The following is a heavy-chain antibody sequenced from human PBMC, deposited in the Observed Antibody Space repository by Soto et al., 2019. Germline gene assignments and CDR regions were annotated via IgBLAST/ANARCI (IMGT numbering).Heavy chain of an antibody. CDR3: ARVIGACTGGPCYIDY. CDR1: GFTLSGYG. Sequence: QVQLVESGGGVVQPGRSLRLSCATSGFTLSGYGMHWVRQAPGKGLEWVAILWYDGSNEYYADSVKGRFTISKDNSRRTLYLQMNSLKAEDTATYYCARVIGACTGGPCYIDYWGQGTRVTVSS. V-gene: IGHV3-33*01. J-gene: IGHJ4*02. CDR2: LWYDGSNE. D-gene: IGHD2-8*02.